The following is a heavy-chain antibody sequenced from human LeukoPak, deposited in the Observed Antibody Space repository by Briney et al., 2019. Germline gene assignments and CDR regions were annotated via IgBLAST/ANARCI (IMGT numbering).Heavy chain of an antibody. CDR2: IIPIFGTA. Sequence: ASVTVSCTASGGTFSSYAISWVRQAPGQGLEWMGGIIPIFGTANYAQNFQGRVTITADKSTSTAYMELSSLRSEDTAVYYCARMIQYYYGSGSYLYGWGQGTIVSVST. V-gene: IGHV1-69*06. CDR3: ARMIQYYYGSGSYLYG. D-gene: IGHD3-10*01. CDR1: GGTFSSYA. J-gene: IGHJ4*02.